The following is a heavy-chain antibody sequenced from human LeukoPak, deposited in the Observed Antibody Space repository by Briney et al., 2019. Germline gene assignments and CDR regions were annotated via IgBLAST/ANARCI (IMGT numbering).Heavy chain of an antibody. CDR1: GGSISSSSYY. CDR3: ARGGRDWNIFY. Sequence: PSETLSLTCSVSGGSISSSSYYWGWLRQPPGKGLEWIGSIYYSGSTYYNPSLKSRVTISVDTSKNQFSLKLSSVTAADTAVYYCARGGRDWNIFYWGQGTLVTVSS. D-gene: IGHD1/OR15-1a*01. CDR2: IYYSGST. V-gene: IGHV4-39*07. J-gene: IGHJ4*02.